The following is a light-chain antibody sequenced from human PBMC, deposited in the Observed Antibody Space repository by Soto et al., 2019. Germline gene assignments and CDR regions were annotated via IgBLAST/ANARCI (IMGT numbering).Light chain of an antibody. V-gene: IGKV3D-15*01. CDR1: QNVGSN. J-gene: IGKJ5*01. Sequence: EIVMTQSPATLSVSPGEGATLSCRASQNVGSNLAWYQQKPGRAPRLLIYGASTRATGIPARFSGSGSVTEFTLTISSLQSEDFAVYFCHQRYNWPRVTFGQGTRLEIK. CDR3: HQRYNWPRVT. CDR2: GAS.